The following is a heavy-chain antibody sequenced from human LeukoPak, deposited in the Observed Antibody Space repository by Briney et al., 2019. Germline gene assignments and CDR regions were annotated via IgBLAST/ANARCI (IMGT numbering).Heavy chain of an antibody. Sequence: GGSLRLSCAASGFTFSSYAMSWVRQAPGKGLEWVSAISGSGSNTYYADSVKGRFAISRDNSKNTLYLQMNSLRAEDTAVYYCAKNSGMGGGAFDIWGQGTMVTVSS. J-gene: IGHJ3*02. V-gene: IGHV3-23*01. D-gene: IGHD1-26*01. CDR3: AKNSGMGGGAFDI. CDR1: GFTFSSYA. CDR2: ISGSGSNT.